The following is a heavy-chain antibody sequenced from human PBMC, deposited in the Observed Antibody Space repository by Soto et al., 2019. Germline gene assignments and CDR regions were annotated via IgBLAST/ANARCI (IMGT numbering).Heavy chain of an antibody. CDR2: ISSSSSYI. CDR3: AAPSRRFFDPYYGMAV. V-gene: IGHV3-21*01. D-gene: IGHD3-3*01. J-gene: IGHJ6*02. CDR1: GFTFSSYS. Sequence: GGSLRLSCAASGFTFSSYSMNWVRQAPGKGLEWVSSISSSSSYIYYADSVKGRFTISRDNAKNSLYLQMNSLRAEDTAVYYCAAPSRRFFDPYYGMAVWGXGT.